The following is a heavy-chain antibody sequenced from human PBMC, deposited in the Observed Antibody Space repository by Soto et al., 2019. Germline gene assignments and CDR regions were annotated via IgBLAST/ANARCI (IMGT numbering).Heavy chain of an antibody. D-gene: IGHD4-17*01. CDR1: GFSLSNYG. V-gene: IGHV3-30*18. CDR2: ISYHGRDE. CDR3: VKDHLMNTVTTGGY. Sequence: QVQLVESGGGVVQPGRSLRLSCAASGFSLSNYGMHWVRQAPGKGLEWVAVISYHGRDEYYADSVKSRFTISRDTSKNTLYLQMNTLRPEDTAVYYCVKDHLMNTVTTGGYWGQGTLVTVSS. J-gene: IGHJ4*02.